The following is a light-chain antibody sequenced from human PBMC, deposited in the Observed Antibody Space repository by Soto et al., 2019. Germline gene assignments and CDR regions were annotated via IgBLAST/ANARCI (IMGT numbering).Light chain of an antibody. CDR2: EVS. CDR1: SSDVGGYNY. Sequence: QSALTQPASVSGSPGQSITISCTGTSSDVGGYNYVSWYQQHPGKAPKLIIYEVSNRPSGVSNRFSRSKSGNTASLTISGLQAEDEAGYYCSSYTSTSTLVVFGGGTKLTVL. J-gene: IGLJ2*01. CDR3: SSYTSTSTLVV. V-gene: IGLV2-14*01.